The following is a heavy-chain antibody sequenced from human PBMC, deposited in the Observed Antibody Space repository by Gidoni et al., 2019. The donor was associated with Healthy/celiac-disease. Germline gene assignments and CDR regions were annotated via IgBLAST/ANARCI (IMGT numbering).Heavy chain of an antibody. J-gene: IGHJ4*02. Sequence: QVQLVESGGGVVQPGRSLRLSCAASGFTFSSYGMPWVRQAPGKGLEWVAVISYDGSNKYYADSVKGRFTISRDNSKNTLYLQMNSLRAEDTAVYYCAKGEGSVDYWGQGTLVTVSS. CDR1: GFTFSSYG. CDR2: ISYDGSNK. CDR3: AKGEGSVDY. D-gene: IGHD1-26*01. V-gene: IGHV3-30*18.